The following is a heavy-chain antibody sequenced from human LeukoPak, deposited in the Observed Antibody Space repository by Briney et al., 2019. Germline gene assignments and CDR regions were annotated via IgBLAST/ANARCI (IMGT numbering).Heavy chain of an antibody. CDR1: GFTFSSYS. Sequence: GGSLRLSCAASGFTFSSYSMNWVRQAPGKGLEWVSYISSSSSTIYYADSVKGRFTISRDNAKNSLYLQMNSLRAEDTAVYYCARDHSGYDFSWFDPWGQGTLVTVSS. CDR3: ARDHSGYDFSWFDP. J-gene: IGHJ5*02. D-gene: IGHD5-12*01. V-gene: IGHV3-48*04. CDR2: ISSSSSTI.